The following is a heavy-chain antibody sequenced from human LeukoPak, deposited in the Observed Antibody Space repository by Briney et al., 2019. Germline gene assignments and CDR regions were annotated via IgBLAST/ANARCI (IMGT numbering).Heavy chain of an antibody. J-gene: IGHJ3*02. CDR1: GYSFSSNNW. CDR2: IYYSGST. D-gene: IGHD6-19*01. Sequence: PSETLSLTCAVSGYSFSSNNWWAWIRQPPGKGLEWIGYIYYSGSTYYNPYNPSLTSRVTMSVDTSKNQFSLKLDSVTEKDTAMYYCARNQAVAANRGAFDIWGQGTMVTVSS. V-gene: IGHV4-28*01. CDR3: ARNQAVAANRGAFDI.